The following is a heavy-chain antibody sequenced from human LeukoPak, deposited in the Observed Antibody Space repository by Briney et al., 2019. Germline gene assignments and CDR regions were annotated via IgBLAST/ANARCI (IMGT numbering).Heavy chain of an antibody. CDR3: AREGKDIVVVPAAMRYYYYMDV. D-gene: IGHD2-2*01. Sequence: SETLSLTCTVSGGSISSYYWSWIRQPPGKGLEWIGYIYYSGSTNYNPSLKSQVTISVDTSKNQFSLKLSSVTAADTAVYYCAREGKDIVVVPAAMRYYYYMDVWGKGTTVTISS. J-gene: IGHJ6*03. V-gene: IGHV4-59*01. CDR2: IYYSGST. CDR1: GGSISSYY.